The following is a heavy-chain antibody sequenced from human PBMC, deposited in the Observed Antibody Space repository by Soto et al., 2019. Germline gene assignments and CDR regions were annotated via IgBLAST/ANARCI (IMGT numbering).Heavy chain of an antibody. CDR2: ASPEGNR. D-gene: IGHD5-12*01. V-gene: IGHV3-30-3*01. CDR1: GFTFNNYV. Sequence: QVQLVESGGDVVQPGRSLRLSCATSGFTFNNYVMHWVRQAPGKELEWVALASPEGNRHYADSVKDRFIISRDNSKNKVNLEMNNLRIEDSALYFCAREDEGSGFAGTFRQWGQGTLVTVSP. J-gene: IGHJ1*01. CDR3: AREDEGSGFAGTFRQ.